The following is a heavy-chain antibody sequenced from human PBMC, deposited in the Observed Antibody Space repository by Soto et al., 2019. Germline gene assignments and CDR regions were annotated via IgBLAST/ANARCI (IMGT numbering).Heavy chain of an antibody. CDR2: LSDSGDSI. V-gene: IGHV3-23*01. Sequence: GGSLRLACTASGVTFSSHAMTWVRQAPGKGLEWVSGLSDSGDSIYYADSVKGRFTIYRDNSMNTLYLQMNTLRVEDTAVYYCAKDGRRFLEWLSHVDYWGQGT. CDR3: AKDGRRFLEWLSHVDY. D-gene: IGHD3-3*01. J-gene: IGHJ4*02. CDR1: GVTFSSHA.